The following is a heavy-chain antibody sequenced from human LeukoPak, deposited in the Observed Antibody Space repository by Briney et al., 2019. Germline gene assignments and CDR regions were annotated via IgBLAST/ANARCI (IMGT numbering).Heavy chain of an antibody. CDR1: GGTFSSYD. J-gene: IGHJ4*02. D-gene: IGHD4-17*01. V-gene: IGHV1-18*01. Sequence: ASVKVSCRASGGTFSSYDISWVRQAPGQGLEWMGWISAYNGNTNYAQKLQGRVTMTTDTSTSTAYMELRSLRSDDTAVYYCARAGDYVMGGDFDYWGQGTLVTVSS. CDR2: ISAYNGNT. CDR3: ARAGDYVMGGDFDY.